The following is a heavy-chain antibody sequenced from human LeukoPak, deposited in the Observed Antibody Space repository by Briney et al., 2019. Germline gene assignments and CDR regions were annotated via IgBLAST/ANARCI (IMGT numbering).Heavy chain of an antibody. CDR2: VGIISDTV. D-gene: IGHD4-17*01. CDR1: GFSFGSYS. CDR3: ARDLLRRTTEGY. V-gene: IGHV3-48*01. J-gene: IGHJ4*02. Sequence: PGGSLRLSCAASGFSFGSYSMNWVRQAPGKGLEWISSVGIISDTVYYADSVKGRFTISRDNSKNTLYLQMNSLRAEDTAVYYCARDLLRRTTEGYWGQGTLVTVSS.